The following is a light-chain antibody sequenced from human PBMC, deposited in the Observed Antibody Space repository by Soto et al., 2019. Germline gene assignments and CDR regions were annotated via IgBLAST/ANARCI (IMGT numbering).Light chain of an antibody. V-gene: IGLV2-8*01. J-gene: IGLJ3*02. CDR3: SSYGGSKNFWV. CDR1: SSDVGGYNF. CDR2: AVT. Sequence: QSVLTQPPSASGSRGQSVTISCTGTSSDVGGYNFVSWYQQHPGKAPKLLIYAVTNRPSGVPDRFSGSKSGNMASLTVSGLQAEDEADYYCSSYGGSKNFWVFGGGTKVTVL.